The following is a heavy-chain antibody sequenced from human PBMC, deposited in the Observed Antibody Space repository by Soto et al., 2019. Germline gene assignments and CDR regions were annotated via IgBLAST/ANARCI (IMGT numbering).Heavy chain of an antibody. J-gene: IGHJ4*02. CDR1: GYTFTSYA. Sequence: ASVKVSCKASGYTFTSYAMHWVRQAPGQRLEWMGWINAGNGNTKYSQKFQGRVTITRDTSASTAYMELSSLRSEDTAVYYCARDSCLGQRMVPGDYWGQGTLV. D-gene: IGHD6-13*01. V-gene: IGHV1-3*01. CDR3: ARDSCLGQRMVPGDY. CDR2: INAGNGNT.